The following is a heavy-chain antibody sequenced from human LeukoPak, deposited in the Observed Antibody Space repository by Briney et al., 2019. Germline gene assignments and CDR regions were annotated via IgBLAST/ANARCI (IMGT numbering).Heavy chain of an antibody. CDR1: GFTVSSNS. CDR2: IYSGGST. Sequence: PGGSLRLSCAASGFTVSSNSMSWVRQAPGKGLEWVSVIYSGGSTYYADSVKGRFTISRDNSKNTLHLQMNSLRAEDTAVYYCARTYSGYSYGMYWYFDLWGRGTLVTVSS. CDR3: ARTYSGYSYGMYWYFDL. J-gene: IGHJ2*01. V-gene: IGHV3-53*01. D-gene: IGHD5-18*01.